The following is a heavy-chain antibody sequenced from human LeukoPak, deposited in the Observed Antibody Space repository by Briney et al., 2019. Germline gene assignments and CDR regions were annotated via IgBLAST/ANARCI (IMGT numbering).Heavy chain of an antibody. CDR3: ASETYYYDSSGSSPFDY. CDR1: GGSISSGDYY. CDR2: IYYSGST. V-gene: IGHV4-61*08. Sequence: PSETLSLTCTVSGGSISSGDYYWSWIRQPPGKGLEWIGYIYYSGSTNYNPSLKSRVTMSVDTSKNQFSLKLSSVTAADTAVYYCASETYYYDSSGSSPFDYWGQGTLVTVSS. D-gene: IGHD3-22*01. J-gene: IGHJ4*02.